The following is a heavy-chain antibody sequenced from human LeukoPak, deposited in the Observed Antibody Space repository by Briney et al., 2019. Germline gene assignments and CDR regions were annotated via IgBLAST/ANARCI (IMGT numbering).Heavy chain of an antibody. CDR1: GGSISSYY. CDR2: IYYSGST. V-gene: IGHV4-59*01. D-gene: IGHD3-10*01. CDR3: ARASNYYGSGSYYYTPDY. J-gene: IGHJ4*02. Sequence: PSETLSLTYTVSGGSISSYYWSWIRQPPGKGLEWIGYIYYSGSTNYNPSLKSRVTISVDTSKNQFSLKLSSVTAADTAVYYCARASNYYGSGSYYYTPDYWGQGTLVTVSS.